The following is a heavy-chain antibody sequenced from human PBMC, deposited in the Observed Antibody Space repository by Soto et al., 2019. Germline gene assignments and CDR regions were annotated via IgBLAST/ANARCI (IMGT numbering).Heavy chain of an antibody. CDR1: GFTFSDYY. V-gene: IGHV3-11*01. Sequence: GGSLRLSCAASGFTFSDYYMSWIRQAPGKGLEWVSYISSSGSTIYYADSVKGRFTISRDNAKNSLYLQMNSLRAEDTAVYYCAREQSPPGSLGELSNYYYYGMDVWGQGTTVTVSS. J-gene: IGHJ6*02. CDR2: ISSSGSTI. D-gene: IGHD3-16*02. CDR3: AREQSPPGSLGELSNYYYYGMDV.